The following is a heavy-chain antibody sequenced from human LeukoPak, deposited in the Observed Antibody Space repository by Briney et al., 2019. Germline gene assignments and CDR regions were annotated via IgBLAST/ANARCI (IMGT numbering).Heavy chain of an antibody. V-gene: IGHV4-39*07. CDR3: ARGPKWLRNAFDI. CDR2: IYYSGST. CDR1: GDSISSTSYY. Sequence: SETLSLTCSVSGDSISSTSYYWGWIRQPPGKGLEWIGSIYYSGSTYYNPSLKSRVTISVDTSKNQFSLKLSSVTAADTAVYYCARGPKWLRNAFDIWGQGTMVTVSS. D-gene: IGHD5-12*01. J-gene: IGHJ3*02.